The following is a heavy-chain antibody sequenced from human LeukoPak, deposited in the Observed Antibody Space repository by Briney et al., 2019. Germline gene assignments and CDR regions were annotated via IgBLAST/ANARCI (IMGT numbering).Heavy chain of an antibody. CDR2: ISYDGGTK. D-gene: IGHD6-13*01. J-gene: IGHJ5*02. V-gene: IGHV3-30*03. Sequence: PGGSLRLSCAASGFTFSSYGMHWVRQAPGKGLEWVAGISYDGGTKYYADSVQGRFTISRDNSKNTLYMQMNRLRGEDTAVYYCGGGIAAAQRHWFDPWGQGTLVTVSS. CDR3: GGGIAAAQRHWFDP. CDR1: GFTFSSYG.